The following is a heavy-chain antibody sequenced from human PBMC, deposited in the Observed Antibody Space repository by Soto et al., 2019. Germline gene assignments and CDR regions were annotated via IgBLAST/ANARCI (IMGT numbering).Heavy chain of an antibody. V-gene: IGHV4-39*01. D-gene: IGHD6-13*01. CDR3: ARHDPVGSSWSGGWFDP. CDR2: IYYSGST. Sequence: SETLSLPCTVSGGSISSSSYYWGWIRQPPGKGLEWIGSIYYSGSTYYNPSLKSRVTISVDTSKNQSSLKLSSVTAADTAVDYCARHDPVGSSWSGGWFDPWGQGTLVTVSS. J-gene: IGHJ5*02. CDR1: GGSISSSSYY.